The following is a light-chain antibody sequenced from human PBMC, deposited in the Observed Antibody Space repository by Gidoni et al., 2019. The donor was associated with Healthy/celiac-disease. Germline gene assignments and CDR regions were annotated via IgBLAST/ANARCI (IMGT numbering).Light chain of an antibody. CDR3: QQYDNLPRT. CDR2: DAS. J-gene: IGKJ1*01. Sequence: DIQMTQSPSSLSASVGDRVTITCRASQDISNYLNWYQQKPGKAPKLLIYDASNLETGVPSRSSGSGSGTDFTFTISSLQPEDIATYYCQQYDNLPRTFGQGTKVEIK. CDR1: QDISNY. V-gene: IGKV1-33*01.